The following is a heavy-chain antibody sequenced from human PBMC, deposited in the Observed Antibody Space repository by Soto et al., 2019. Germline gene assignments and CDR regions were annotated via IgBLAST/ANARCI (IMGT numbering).Heavy chain of an antibody. CDR3: ARGGFNGYSGYDYVDAFDI. CDR1: GGSIRSFH. V-gene: IGHV4-59*01. CDR2: IYYSGST. Sequence: SETLSPTRTGSGGSIRSFHRGWVRQPPGKGLEWIGYIYYSGSTNYNPSLKSRVTISVDTSKNQFSLKLSSVTAADTAVYYCARGGFNGYSGYDYVDAFDIWGQGTMVTVSS. J-gene: IGHJ3*02. D-gene: IGHD5-12*01.